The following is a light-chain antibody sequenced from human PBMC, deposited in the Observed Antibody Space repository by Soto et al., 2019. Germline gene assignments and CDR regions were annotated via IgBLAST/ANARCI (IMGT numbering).Light chain of an antibody. CDR1: SGHSSYA. CDR2: LNSDGSH. J-gene: IGLJ2*01. CDR3: QTWSPGFSVV. Sequence: QSALTQSPSASASLGASVKLTCTLSSGHSSYAIAWHQQQPETGPRYLMKLNSDGSHSEGDEIPDRFSGSSSGAERYLTISSLRSDDEADYYYQTWSPGFSVVVGGGTKLTVL. V-gene: IGLV4-69*01.